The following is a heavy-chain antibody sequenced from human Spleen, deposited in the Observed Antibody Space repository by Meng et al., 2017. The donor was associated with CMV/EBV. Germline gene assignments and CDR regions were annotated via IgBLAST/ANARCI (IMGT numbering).Heavy chain of an antibody. Sequence: ASVKVSCKASGYTFTNYYMDWVRQAPGQGLEWTGIINPSGGSTSYAQKFQGRVTMTRDTSTSTVYMELSSLRSEDTAVYYCARRGASMVSSYNWFDPWGQGTLVTVSS. CDR2: INPSGGST. D-gene: IGHD3-10*01. CDR1: GYTFTNYY. V-gene: IGHV1-46*01. CDR3: ARRGASMVSSYNWFDP. J-gene: IGHJ5*02.